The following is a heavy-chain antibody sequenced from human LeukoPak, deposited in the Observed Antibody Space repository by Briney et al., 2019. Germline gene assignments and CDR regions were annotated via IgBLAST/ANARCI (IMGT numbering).Heavy chain of an antibody. D-gene: IGHD6-13*01. V-gene: IGHV7-4-1*02. CDR1: GYTFISYA. CDR3: ARVARGIAAAGTGIDY. J-gene: IGHJ4*02. CDR2: INTNTGNP. Sequence: ASVKVSCKASGYTFISYAMNWARQAPGQGLEWMGWINTNTGNPTYAQGFTGRFVFSLDTSVSTAYLQISSLKAEDTAVYYCARVARGIAAAGTGIDYWGQGTLVIVSS.